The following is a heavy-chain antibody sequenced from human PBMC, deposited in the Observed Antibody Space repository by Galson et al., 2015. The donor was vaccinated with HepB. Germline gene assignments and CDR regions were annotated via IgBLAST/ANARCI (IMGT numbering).Heavy chain of an antibody. J-gene: IGHJ4*02. Sequence: SLRLSCAASGFTFSSYSMNWVRQAPGKGLEWVSYISATSSSIYYADSVKGRFTISRDNAKNSLYLQMNSLRAEDTAMYYCARVPYYRGLDYWGQGTLVTVSS. CDR3: ARVPYYRGLDY. CDR1: GFTFSSYS. D-gene: IGHD3-10*01. CDR2: ISATSSSI. V-gene: IGHV3-48*04.